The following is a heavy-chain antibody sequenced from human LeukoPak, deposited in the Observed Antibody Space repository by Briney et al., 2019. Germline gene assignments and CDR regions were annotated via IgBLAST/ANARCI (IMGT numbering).Heavy chain of an antibody. CDR2: IYYSGST. Sequence: PSETLSLTCAVSGGSISTYYWSWIRQPPGKGLEWIGYIYYSGSTNYNPPLKSRVTISVDTSKNQFSLKLSSLTAADTAVYYSARSTNLFDYWGQGTLVTVSS. V-gene: IGHV4-59*01. CDR1: GGSISTYY. J-gene: IGHJ4*02. D-gene: IGHD2-8*01. CDR3: ARSTNLFDY.